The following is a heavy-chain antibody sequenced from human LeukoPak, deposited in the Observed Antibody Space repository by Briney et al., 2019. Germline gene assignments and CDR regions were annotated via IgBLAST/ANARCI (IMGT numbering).Heavy chain of an antibody. Sequence: GASVTVSCKASGYTFTSYGISWVRQAPGQGLEWMGWISAYNGNTNYAQKLQGRVTMTTDTSTSTAYMELRSLRSDDTAVYYCARGSPGYCGGDCYKRAFDIWGQGTMVTVSS. D-gene: IGHD2-21*02. CDR3: ARGSPGYCGGDCYKRAFDI. V-gene: IGHV1-18*01. CDR1: GYTFTSYG. CDR2: ISAYNGNT. J-gene: IGHJ3*02.